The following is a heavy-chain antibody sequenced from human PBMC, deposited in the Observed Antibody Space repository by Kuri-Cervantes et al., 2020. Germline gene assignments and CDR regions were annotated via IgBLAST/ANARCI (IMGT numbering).Heavy chain of an antibody. CDR2: ISSSGSTI. V-gene: IGHV3-11*04. CDR3: ARERGGRSSGYYYYYGMDV. Sequence: GESLKISCAASGFTFSDYYMSWIRQAPGKGLEWVSYISSSGSTIYYTDSVKGRFTISRDNAKNSLYLQVNSLRAEDTAVYYCARERGGRSSGYYYYYGMDVWGQGTTVTVSS. D-gene: IGHD3-22*01. J-gene: IGHJ6*02. CDR1: GFTFSDYY.